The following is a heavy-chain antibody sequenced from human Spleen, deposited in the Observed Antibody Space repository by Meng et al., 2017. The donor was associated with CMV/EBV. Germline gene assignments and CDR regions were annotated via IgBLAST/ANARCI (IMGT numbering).Heavy chain of an antibody. CDR1: GFSFSSYS. CDR2: ISSSSSTI. J-gene: IGHJ4*02. D-gene: IGHD3-10*01. CDR3: ARDKSVDSYYYGSAADGPDY. V-gene: IGHV3-48*04. Sequence: GESLKISCEASGFSFSSYSMNWVRQAPGKGLEWVSYISSSSSTIYYADSVKGRFTISRDNAKNSLYLQMNSLRAEDTAVYYCARDKSVDSYYYGSAADGPDYWGQGTLVTVSS.